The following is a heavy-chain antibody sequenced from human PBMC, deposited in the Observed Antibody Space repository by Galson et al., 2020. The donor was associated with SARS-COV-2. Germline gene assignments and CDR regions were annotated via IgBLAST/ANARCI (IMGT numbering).Heavy chain of an antibody. J-gene: IGHJ4*02. CDR3: ARGVYSGSASTDF. CDR2: HKEDCKST. CDR1: GFPYSSFS. V-gene: IGHV3-74*01. D-gene: IGHD6-6*01. Sequence: GGSLRLPCSAPGFPYSSFSLHWVRHVPRKGLVLVSQHKEDCKSTRYADPVKGRFTISRDNAKNTVFLELNRLRGEDSGIYYCARGVYSGSASTDFWGQGTLVTVSS.